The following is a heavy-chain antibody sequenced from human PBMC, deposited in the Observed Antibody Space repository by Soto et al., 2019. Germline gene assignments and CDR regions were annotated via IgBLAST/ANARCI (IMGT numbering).Heavy chain of an antibody. CDR3: ARDKRIVVVPAARPGGWFDP. CDR2: IIPIFGTA. V-gene: IGHV1-69*01. Sequence: QVQLVQSGAEVKTPGSSVKVSCKASGGTFSSYAISWVRQAPGQGLEWMGGIIPIFGTANYAQKFQGRVTSTADESTSTADMELSSLRSEDTAVDYCARDKRIVVVPAARPGGWFDPWGQGTLVTVSS. J-gene: IGHJ5*02. CDR1: GGTFSSYA. D-gene: IGHD2-2*02.